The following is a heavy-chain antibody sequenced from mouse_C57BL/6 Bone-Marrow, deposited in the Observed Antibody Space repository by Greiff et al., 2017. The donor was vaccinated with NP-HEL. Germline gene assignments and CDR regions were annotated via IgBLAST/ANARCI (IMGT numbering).Heavy chain of an antibody. V-gene: IGHV3-8*01. CDR1: GYSITSDY. D-gene: IGHD2-3*01. CDR3: ARSGYDGYLYYIDY. J-gene: IGHJ2*01. Sequence: EVMLVESGPGLAKPSQTLSLTCSVTGYSITSDYWNWIRKFPGNKLEYMGYISYSGSTYYNPSLKSRISITRATSTNQYYLQLNSVTTEDTSTYYCARSGYDGYLYYIDYWGQGTTLTVSS. CDR2: ISYSGST.